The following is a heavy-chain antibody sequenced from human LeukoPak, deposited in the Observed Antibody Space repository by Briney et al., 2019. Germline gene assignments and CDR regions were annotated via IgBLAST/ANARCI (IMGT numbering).Heavy chain of an antibody. CDR3: AKDQNYDILTGLRWYYGMDV. D-gene: IGHD3-9*01. CDR2: ISGGGGIT. V-gene: IGHV3-23*01. Sequence: GGSLRPSCAASGFTFTSYAMSWVRQAPGKGLEWVSTISGGGGITYYADSVKGRFTISRDSSKKTLYLQMNSLRGEDTAVYYCAKDQNYDILTGLRWYYGMDVWGQGTTVTVSS. CDR1: GFTFTSYA. J-gene: IGHJ6*02.